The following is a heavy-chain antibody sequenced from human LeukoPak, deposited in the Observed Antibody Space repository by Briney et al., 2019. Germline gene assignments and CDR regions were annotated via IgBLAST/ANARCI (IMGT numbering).Heavy chain of an antibody. CDR2: IYSGGST. CDR3: ARGGYSYGFWY. D-gene: IGHD5-18*01. Sequence: GGSLRLSCAASGLTVSSNYMTWVRQAPGKGLEWVSIIYSGGSTYYPDSVKGRFTISRDNSKNTVYLQMNGLRAEDTAVYYCARGGYSYGFWYWGQGTLVTVSS. V-gene: IGHV3-53*01. J-gene: IGHJ4*02. CDR1: GLTVSSNY.